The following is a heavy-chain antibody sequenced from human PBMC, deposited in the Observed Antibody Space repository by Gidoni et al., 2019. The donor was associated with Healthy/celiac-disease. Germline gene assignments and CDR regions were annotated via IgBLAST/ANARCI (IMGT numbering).Heavy chain of an antibody. J-gene: IGHJ5*02. CDR3: ARERSSLYSSGWYHRDTHWFDP. CDR1: GFTFSSHA. CDR2: ISYDGSNK. D-gene: IGHD6-19*01. Sequence: QVQLVESGGGVVQPGRSLRLSCAASGFTFSSHAMHWVRQAPGKGLEWVAVISYDGSNKYYADSVKGRFTISRDNSKNTLYLQMNSLRAEDTAVYYCARERSSLYSSGWYHRDTHWFDPWGQGTLVTVSS. V-gene: IGHV3-30-3*01.